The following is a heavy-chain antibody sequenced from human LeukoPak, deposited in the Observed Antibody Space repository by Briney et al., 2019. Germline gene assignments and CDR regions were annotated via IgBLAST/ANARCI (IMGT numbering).Heavy chain of an antibody. CDR1: GGTFSSYA. CDR2: IIPILGIA. D-gene: IGHD2-2*01. Sequence: SVKVSCKASGGTFSSYAISWVRQAPGQGLEWMGRIIPILGIANYAQKFQGRVTITADKSTSTAYMELSSLRSEDTAVYYCARDVIVPAAIDSYYYYGMDVWGQGTTVTVSS. CDR3: ARDVIVPAAIDSYYYYGMDV. J-gene: IGHJ6*02. V-gene: IGHV1-69*04.